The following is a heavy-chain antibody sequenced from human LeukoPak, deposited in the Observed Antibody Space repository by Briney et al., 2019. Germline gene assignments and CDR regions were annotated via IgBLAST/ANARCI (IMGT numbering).Heavy chain of an antibody. CDR3: AKEMGSGYTRFEYYFDY. V-gene: IGHV3-7*01. CDR1: GFTFSSYG. Sequence: PGGSLRLSCAASGFTFSSYGMHWVRQAPGKGLEWVANIKQDGSEKYYVDSVKGRFTISRDNSKNTLYLQMNSLRAEDTAVYYCAKEMGSGYTRFEYYFDYWGQGTLVTVPS. D-gene: IGHD3-22*01. CDR2: IKQDGSEK. J-gene: IGHJ4*02.